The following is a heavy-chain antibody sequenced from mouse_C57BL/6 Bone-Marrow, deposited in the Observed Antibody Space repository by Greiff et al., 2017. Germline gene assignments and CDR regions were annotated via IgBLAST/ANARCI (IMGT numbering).Heavy chain of an antibody. D-gene: IGHD3-3*01. CDR2: INPSTGGT. J-gene: IGHJ2*01. CDR3: ARRGKGGCDY. Sequence: EVQLQESGPELVKPGASVKISCKASGYSFTGYYMNWVKQSPEKSLEWIGEINPSTGGTTYNQKFKAKATLTVDKSSSTAYMQLKSLTSEDSAVYYCARRGKGGCDYWGQGTTLTVSS. V-gene: IGHV1-42*01. CDR1: GYSFTGYY.